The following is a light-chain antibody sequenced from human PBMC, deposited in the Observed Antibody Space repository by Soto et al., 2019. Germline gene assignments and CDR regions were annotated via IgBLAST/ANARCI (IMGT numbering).Light chain of an antibody. CDR3: QQYGGSPRVS. CDR1: QTVSDNY. V-gene: IGKV3-20*01. J-gene: IGKJ4*01. CDR2: GAS. Sequence: EIVLTQSPGALSLSPGERATLSCRASQTVSDNYLAWYQQKPGQAPRLLIYGASTRATGIPDRFSGSGSGTDFTLTLSRLEPEDFAGYYCQQYGGSPRVSFGGGTKVEIK.